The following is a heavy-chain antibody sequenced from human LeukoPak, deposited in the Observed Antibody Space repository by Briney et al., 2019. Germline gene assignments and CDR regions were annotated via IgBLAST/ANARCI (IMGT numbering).Heavy chain of an antibody. V-gene: IGHV1-2*06. J-gene: IGHJ4*02. Sequence: ASVKVSCKASGYTFTGYYMHWVRQAPGQGLEWMGRINPNSGGTNYAQKFQGRVTMTRDTSTSTVYMELSSLRSEDTAVYYCARESTPYYFDYWGQGTLVTVSS. CDR3: ARESTPYYFDY. CDR2: INPNSGGT. CDR1: GYTFTGYY.